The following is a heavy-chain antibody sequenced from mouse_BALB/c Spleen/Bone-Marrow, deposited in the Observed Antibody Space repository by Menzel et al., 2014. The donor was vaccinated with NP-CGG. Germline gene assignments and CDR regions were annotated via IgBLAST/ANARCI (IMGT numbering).Heavy chain of an antibody. CDR3: ARHEGGEMGFDY. V-gene: IGHV1-62-2*01. Sequence: VQLQQSGAGLVKPGASVKLSCKASGYTFTEYIIHWVKQRSGQGLEWIGWFYPGSGSIKYNEKFKDKATLTADKSASTVYMEISILTSEDSAVYFCARHEGGEMGFDYWGQGTTRTGSS. J-gene: IGHJ2*01. CDR1: GYTFTEYI. D-gene: IGHD2-3*01. CDR2: FYPGSGSI.